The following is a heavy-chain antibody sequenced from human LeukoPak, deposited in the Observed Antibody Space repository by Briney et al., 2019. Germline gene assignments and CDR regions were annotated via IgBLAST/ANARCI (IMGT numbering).Heavy chain of an antibody. CDR3: ARAYQQQQLVGYNWFDP. V-gene: IGHV3-23*01. CDR2: ISGSGGST. CDR1: GFTFSRHA. Sequence: GGSLRLSCAASGFTFSRHAMSWVRQAPGKGLEWVSTISGSGGSTYFADSVKGRFTISRDNSKNTLYLQVHSLRAEDTAVYYCARAYQQQQLVGYNWFDPWGQGTLVTVSS. D-gene: IGHD6-13*01. J-gene: IGHJ5*02.